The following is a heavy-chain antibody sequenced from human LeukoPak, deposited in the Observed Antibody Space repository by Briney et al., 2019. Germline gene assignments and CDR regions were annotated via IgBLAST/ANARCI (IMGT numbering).Heavy chain of an antibody. CDR3: ARAAYGSGPPFDY. V-gene: IGHV3-48*03. CDR2: ISTTGSSI. CDR1: GFTFSSYE. D-gene: IGHD3-10*01. J-gene: IGHJ4*02. Sequence: PGGSLRLSCAASGFTFSSYEMNWVRQAPGKGLEWVSYISTTGSSIYYADSVKGRFTISRDNSKNTLYLQMNSLRAEDTAVYYCARAAYGSGPPFDYWGQGTLVTVSS.